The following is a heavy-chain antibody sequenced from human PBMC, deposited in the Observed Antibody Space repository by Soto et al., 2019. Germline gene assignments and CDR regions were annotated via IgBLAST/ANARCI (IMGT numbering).Heavy chain of an antibody. J-gene: IGHJ4*02. Sequence: QVQLQQWGAGLLKPSETLSLTCAVYGGSFSGYYWSWIRQPPGKGLEWIGEINHSGSTYYNPSLKSRVTISVDTSKNQFSLKLSSVTAADTAVYYCARGGGGSYSDFDYWGQGTLVTVSS. D-gene: IGHD1-26*01. CDR1: GGSFSGYY. CDR2: INHSGST. CDR3: ARGGGGSYSDFDY. V-gene: IGHV4-34*01.